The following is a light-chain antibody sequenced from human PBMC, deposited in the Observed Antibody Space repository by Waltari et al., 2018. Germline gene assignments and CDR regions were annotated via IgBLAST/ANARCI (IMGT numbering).Light chain of an antibody. Sequence: EIVLTQSPGTLPLSPGERATLSCRASQGVGRTLAWYQQKPGQAPRLPIYDASSCATGAPDTFCGSGSGTDFSLSISRLEPEDFAVYCCQKYGSLPATFGEGTKVEIK. J-gene: IGKJ1*01. CDR3: QKYGSLPAT. V-gene: IGKV3-20*01. CDR1: QGVGRT. CDR2: DAS.